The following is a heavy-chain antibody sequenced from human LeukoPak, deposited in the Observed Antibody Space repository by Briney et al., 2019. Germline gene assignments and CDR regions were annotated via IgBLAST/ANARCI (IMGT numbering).Heavy chain of an antibody. Sequence: PGGSLRLSCAASGFTVSSNYMSWVRQAPGKGLEWVSVLYSGGSTYYADSVKGRFTISGDNSKNTLYLQMNSLRAEDTAVYYCASGARRTSCLDYWGQGTLVTVSS. D-gene: IGHD2-2*01. CDR3: ASGARRTSCLDY. CDR2: LYSGGST. V-gene: IGHV3-53*01. J-gene: IGHJ4*02. CDR1: GFTVSSNY.